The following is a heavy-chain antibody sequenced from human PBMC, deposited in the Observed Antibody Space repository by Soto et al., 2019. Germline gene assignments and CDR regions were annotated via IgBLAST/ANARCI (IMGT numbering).Heavy chain of an antibody. D-gene: IGHD6-13*01. CDR2: IIPILGIA. V-gene: IGHV1-69*04. J-gene: IGHJ4*02. CDR1: GGTFSSYT. Sequence: GASVKVSCKASGGTFSSYTISWVRQAPGQGLEWMGRIIPILGIANYAQKFQGRVTITADKSTSTAYMELSSLRSEDTAVYYCARDRSYSSSWYDFGYWGQGTLVTVSS. CDR3: ARDRSYSSSWYDFGY.